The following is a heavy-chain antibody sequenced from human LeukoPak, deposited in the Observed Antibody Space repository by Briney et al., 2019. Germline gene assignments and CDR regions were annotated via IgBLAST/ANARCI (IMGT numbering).Heavy chain of an antibody. J-gene: IGHJ4*02. D-gene: IGHD3-10*01. Sequence: GASVKVSCKTSGGTFSSYAISWVRQAPGQGLEWMGRIIPIFGTANYAQKFQGRVTITTDESTSTAYMELSSLRSEDTAVYYCARDTASSFGYSDYWGQGTLVTVSS. V-gene: IGHV1-69*05. CDR2: IIPIFGTA. CDR1: GGTFSSYA. CDR3: ARDTASSFGYSDY.